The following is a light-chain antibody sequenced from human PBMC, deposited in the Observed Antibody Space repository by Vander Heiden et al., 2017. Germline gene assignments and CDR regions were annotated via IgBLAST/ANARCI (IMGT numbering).Light chain of an antibody. CDR3: QQYYTTPHT. V-gene: IGKV4-1*01. Sequence: DIVMTQSPDSLAVSLGERATINCKSSQSVLHSSNNKNYLAWYQQKPGQPPKLLIYWASTRESGVPDRFSGSGSGTDFTLAISSLQAEDVAVYYCQQYYTTPHTFGQRTKLEIK. CDR1: QSVLHSSNNKNY. J-gene: IGKJ2*01. CDR2: WAS.